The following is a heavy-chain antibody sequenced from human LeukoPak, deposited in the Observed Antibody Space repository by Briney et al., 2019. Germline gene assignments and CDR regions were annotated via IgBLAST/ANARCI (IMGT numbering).Heavy chain of an antibody. CDR1: GGSISGSSYY. CDR3: ARSHYYDSSGSQNNWFDP. J-gene: IGHJ5*02. Sequence: SETLFLTCTVSGGSISGSSYYWGWIRQPPGKGLEWIGEINHSGSTNYNPSLKSRVTISVDTSKNQFSLKLSSVTAADTAVYYCARSHYYDSSGSQNNWFDPWGQGTLVTVSS. V-gene: IGHV4-39*07. CDR2: INHSGST. D-gene: IGHD3-22*01.